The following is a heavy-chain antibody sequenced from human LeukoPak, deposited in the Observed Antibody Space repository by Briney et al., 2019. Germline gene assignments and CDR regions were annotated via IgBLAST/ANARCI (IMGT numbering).Heavy chain of an antibody. Sequence: SETLSLTCAVYGGSFSGYYWSWIRQPPGKGLEWIGEINHSGSTNYNPSLKSRVTISVDTSKNQFSLKLSSVTAADTAVYYCARLGVHYDILTGYSTYYYFDYWGQGTLVTVSS. CDR2: INHSGST. CDR1: GGSFSGYY. CDR3: ARLGVHYDILTGYSTYYYFDY. V-gene: IGHV4-34*01. D-gene: IGHD3-9*01. J-gene: IGHJ4*02.